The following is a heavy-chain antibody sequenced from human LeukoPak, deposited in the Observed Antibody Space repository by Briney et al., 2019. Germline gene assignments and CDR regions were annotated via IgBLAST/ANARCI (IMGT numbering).Heavy chain of an antibody. D-gene: IGHD2-8*01. J-gene: IGHJ6*03. V-gene: IGHV3-11*04. CDR2: ISSSGSTI. CDR1: GFTFDDYG. Sequence: PGGSLRLSCAASGFTFDDYGMSWVRQAPGKGLEWVSYISSSGSTIYYADSVKGRFTISRDNAKNSLYLQMNSLRAEDTAVYYCARIALCYGRACGPNMDVWGKGTTVTVSS. CDR3: ARIALCYGRACGPNMDV.